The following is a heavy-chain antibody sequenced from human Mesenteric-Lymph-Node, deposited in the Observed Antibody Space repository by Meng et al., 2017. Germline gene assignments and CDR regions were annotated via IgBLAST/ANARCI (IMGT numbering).Heavy chain of an antibody. Sequence: VKVQEAGPGLVEPSGTLFLTCAVSGGSIRSSNWWSWVRQPQGKGLEWIGEIYHSGSTNYNPSLKSRVTISVDKSKNQFSLKLSSVTATDTAVYYCARQSGYFDYWGQGTLVTVSS. CDR1: GGSIRSSNW. CDR2: IYHSGST. CDR3: ARQSGYFDY. V-gene: IGHV4-4*02. J-gene: IGHJ4*02. D-gene: IGHD3-10*01.